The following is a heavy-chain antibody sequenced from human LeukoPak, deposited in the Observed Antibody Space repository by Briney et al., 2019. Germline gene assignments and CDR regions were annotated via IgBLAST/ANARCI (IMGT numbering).Heavy chain of an antibody. CDR1: GLTFSSYA. CDR3: ARGPLAARSYDYDYYMDV. CDR2: ISYDGSEK. D-gene: IGHD6-6*01. V-gene: IGHV3-30*01. Sequence: GGSLRLSCAASGLTFSSYAMHWVRQASGKGLEWVALISYDGSEKVYADSVKGRFTVSRDNSKQTLYLQLNSLRRDDTAVYYCARGPLAARSYDYDYYMDVWGKGTTVTVSS. J-gene: IGHJ6*03.